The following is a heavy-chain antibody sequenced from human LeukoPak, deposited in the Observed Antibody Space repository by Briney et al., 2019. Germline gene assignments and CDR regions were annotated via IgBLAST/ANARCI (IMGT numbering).Heavy chain of an antibody. Sequence: GGSLRLSCSASGFTFSSYAMHWVRQAPGEGLVWVSRIDPDGSTTNYAESVKGRFTTSRDNAKNTMYLQMNSLRAEDTALYYCTRVQAGRSGLMDVWGRGTTVTVSS. D-gene: IGHD2-8*02. CDR1: GFTFSSYA. CDR3: TRVQAGRSGLMDV. CDR2: IDPDGSTT. V-gene: IGHV3-74*01. J-gene: IGHJ6*02.